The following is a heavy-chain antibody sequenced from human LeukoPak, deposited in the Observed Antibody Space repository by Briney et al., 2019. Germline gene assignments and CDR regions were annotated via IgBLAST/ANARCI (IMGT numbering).Heavy chain of an antibody. J-gene: IGHJ4*02. CDR3: AQGAGRSGYED. CDR2: IYTSGST. Sequence: SETLSLTCTVSGGSISSGSYYWSWIRQPAGKGLEWIGRIYTSGSTNYNPSLKSRVTISVDTSKNQFSLKLSSVTAADTAVYYCAQGAGRSGYEDWGQGTLVTVSS. CDR1: GGSISSGSYY. D-gene: IGHD5-12*01. V-gene: IGHV4-61*02.